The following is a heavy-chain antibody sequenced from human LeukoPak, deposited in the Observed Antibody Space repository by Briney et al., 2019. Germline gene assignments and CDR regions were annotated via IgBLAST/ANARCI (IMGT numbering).Heavy chain of an antibody. CDR2: ISGSGGST. J-gene: IGHJ5*02. Sequence: PGGSLRLSCAASGFTVSSNYMSWVRQAPGKGLEWVSAISGSGGSTYYADSVKGRFTISRDNSKNTLYLQMNSLRAEDTAAYYCAKCPYGSGTHNWFDPWGQGTLVTVSS. D-gene: IGHD3-10*01. V-gene: IGHV3-23*01. CDR3: AKCPYGSGTHNWFDP. CDR1: GFTVSSNY.